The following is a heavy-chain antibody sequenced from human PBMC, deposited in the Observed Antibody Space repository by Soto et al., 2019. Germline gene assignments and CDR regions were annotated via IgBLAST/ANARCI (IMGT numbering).Heavy chain of an antibody. D-gene: IGHD6-19*01. V-gene: IGHV3-23*01. Sequence: EVQPLESGGGLVQPGGSLRLSCAASGFIFSNYAMSWVRQAPGKGLEWVSAIGGNGADTYYADSVKGRFTISRDNSKNTLYLQMNSLRADDTAVYFCAIPSGLTVTGPDYWGQGTLVTVSS. CDR1: GFIFSNYA. J-gene: IGHJ4*02. CDR3: AIPSGLTVTGPDY. CDR2: IGGNGADT.